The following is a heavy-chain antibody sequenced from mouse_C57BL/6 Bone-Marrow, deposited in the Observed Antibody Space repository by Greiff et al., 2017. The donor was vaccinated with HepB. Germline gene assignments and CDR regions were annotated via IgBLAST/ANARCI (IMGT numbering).Heavy chain of an antibody. J-gene: IGHJ4*01. CDR3: ARTKPALQDYAMDY. Sequence: EVKLQESGPVLVKPGASVKMSCKASGYTFPDYYMNWVKQSHGKSLEWIGVINPYNGGTSYNQKFKGKATLTVDKSSSTAYMELNSLTSEDSAVYYCARTKPALQDYAMDYWGQGTSVTVSS. CDR1: GYTFPDYY. V-gene: IGHV1-19*01. CDR2: INPYNGGT. D-gene: IGHD1-1*01.